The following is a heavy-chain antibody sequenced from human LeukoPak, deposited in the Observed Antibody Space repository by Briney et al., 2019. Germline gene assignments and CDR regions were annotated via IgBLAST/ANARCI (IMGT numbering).Heavy chain of an antibody. CDR3: ARVSISMVRGVYFDY. D-gene: IGHD3-10*01. CDR1: GGSISSYY. CDR2: IYYSGST. Sequence: PSETLSLTCTVSGGSISSYYWSWIRQPPGKGLEWIGYIYYSGSTNYNPSLKSRVTISVDTSKNQFSLKLSSVTAADTAVYYCARVSISMVRGVYFDYWGQGTLVTVSS. V-gene: IGHV4-59*01. J-gene: IGHJ4*02.